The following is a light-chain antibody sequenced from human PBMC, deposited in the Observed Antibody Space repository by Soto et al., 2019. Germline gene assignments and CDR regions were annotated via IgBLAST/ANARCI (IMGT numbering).Light chain of an antibody. J-gene: IGLJ1*01. Sequence: QSALTQPGSVSGSPGQSITISCTGTSSDIGAYNYVSWYQQHPGKAPTLMIYEVTNQPSGVSSRFSGSKSGNTASLTISGLQAEDEADYYCCSFTSGNTAYVFGTGTKLTVL. CDR3: CSFTSGNTAYV. CDR2: EVT. CDR1: SSDIGAYNY. V-gene: IGLV2-14*01.